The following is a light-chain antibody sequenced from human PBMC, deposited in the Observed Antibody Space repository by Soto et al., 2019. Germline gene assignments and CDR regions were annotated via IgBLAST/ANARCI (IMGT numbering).Light chain of an antibody. J-gene: IGKJ4*01. Sequence: DIVMTQSPDSLAVSLGERATINCKSSQSVLSSSNNKNYLAWYQQKPGQPPKLLIYWASNRESGVPDRFSGSGSGTDFTLIISSLQAEDVAVYYCQQYYSTPLTFGGGTKVEIK. CDR2: WAS. V-gene: IGKV4-1*01. CDR3: QQYYSTPLT. CDR1: QSVLSSSNNKNY.